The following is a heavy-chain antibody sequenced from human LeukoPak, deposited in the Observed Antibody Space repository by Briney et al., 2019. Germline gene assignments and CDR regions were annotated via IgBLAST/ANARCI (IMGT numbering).Heavy chain of an antibody. V-gene: IGHV4-4*07. D-gene: IGHD2-2*01. CDR1: GGSISSYY. CDR3: ASSGVVVPAAADAFDI. CDR2: IYTNGST. J-gene: IGHJ3*02. Sequence: SETLSLTCTVSGGSISSYYWSWIRQPAGKGLEWIGRIYTNGSTNYNPSLKSRVTMSVDTSKNQFSLKLSSVTAADTAVYYCASSGVVVPAAADAFDIWGQGTMVTVSS.